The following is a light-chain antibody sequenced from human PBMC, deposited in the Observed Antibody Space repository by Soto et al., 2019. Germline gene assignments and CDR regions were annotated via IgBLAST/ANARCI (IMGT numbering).Light chain of an antibody. CDR3: QQYDTSPRT. V-gene: IGKV3-20*01. Sequence: EIVLTQSPGTLSLSPGDRATLSCRASQSLGSGYLAWYQQKPGQAPRILIYAASTRATGIPDRFSGSGSGTDFSLTISRLEPEDFAVYYCQQYDTSPRTFGQGTKV. J-gene: IGKJ1*01. CDR1: QSLGSGY. CDR2: AAS.